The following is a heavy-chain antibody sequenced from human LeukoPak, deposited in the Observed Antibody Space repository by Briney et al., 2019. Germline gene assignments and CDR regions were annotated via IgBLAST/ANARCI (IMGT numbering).Heavy chain of an antibody. V-gene: IGHV3-21*01. CDR1: GFTFSSYS. Sequence: GGSLRLSCAASGFTFSSYSMNWVRQAPGKGLEWVSSISSSSSYIYSADSVKGRFTISRYNAKNSLYLQMNSLRAEVTAVYYCASDRGSAGDPLAFDYWGQGTLVTVSS. D-gene: IGHD7-27*01. CDR2: ISSSSSYI. J-gene: IGHJ4*02. CDR3: ASDRGSAGDPLAFDY.